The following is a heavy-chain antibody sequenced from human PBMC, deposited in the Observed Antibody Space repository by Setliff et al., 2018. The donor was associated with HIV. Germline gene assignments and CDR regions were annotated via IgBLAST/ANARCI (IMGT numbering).Heavy chain of an antibody. CDR3: ARDFCGSSCSSGYGYFDH. Sequence: GGSLRLSCAASGFTFSDYWMTWVRQAPGKGLEWVANIKQDGSEKYYPDSVKGRFTTSRDNARNSLYLEMNSLRADDTAAYYCARDFCGSSCSSGYGYFDHWGQGTLVTVSS. J-gene: IGHJ4*02. CDR1: GFTFSDYW. CDR2: IKQDGSEK. D-gene: IGHD2-15*01. V-gene: IGHV3-7*01.